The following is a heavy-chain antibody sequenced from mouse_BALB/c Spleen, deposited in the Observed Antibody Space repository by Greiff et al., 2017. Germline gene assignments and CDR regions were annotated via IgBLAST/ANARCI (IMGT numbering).Heavy chain of an antibody. J-gene: IGHJ3*01. V-gene: IGHV2-9*02. D-gene: IGHD2-3*01. CDR3: ARGLDGSSWFAY. CDR1: GFSLTSYG. CDR2: IWAGGST. Sequence: VQGVESGPGLVAPSQSLSITCTVSGFSLTSYGVHWVRQPPGKGLEWLGVIWAGGSTNYNSALMSRLSISKDNSKSQVFLKMNSLQTDDTAMYYCARGLDGSSWFAYWGQGTLVTVSA.